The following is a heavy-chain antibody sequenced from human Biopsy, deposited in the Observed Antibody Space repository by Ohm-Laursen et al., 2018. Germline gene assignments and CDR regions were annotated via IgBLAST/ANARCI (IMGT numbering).Heavy chain of an antibody. Sequence: SVKVSCKVSEYTLTELPIHWVRQAPGRGLEWMGGFAPENGKTIYAQKFQGRVTMTEDTSTDTAYMELSSLRSEDTAVYYYAADINVWNVNYWGQGTQVTVSS. V-gene: IGHV1-24*01. D-gene: IGHD1-1*01. CDR1: EYTLTELP. CDR2: FAPENGKT. CDR3: AADINVWNVNY. J-gene: IGHJ4*02.